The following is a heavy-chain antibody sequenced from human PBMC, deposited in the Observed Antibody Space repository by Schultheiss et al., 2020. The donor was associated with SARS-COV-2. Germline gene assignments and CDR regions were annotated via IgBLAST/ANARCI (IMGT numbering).Heavy chain of an antibody. CDR3: ARAHDYGDYVFDY. D-gene: IGHD4-17*01. CDR2: IYSGGST. J-gene: IGHJ4*02. V-gene: IGHV3-66*01. Sequence: GGSLRLSCAASGFTFSDYYMSWIRQAPGKGLEWVSVIYSGGSTYYADSVKGRFTISRDNSKNTLYLQMNSLRAEDTAVYYCARAHDYGDYVFDYWGQGTLVTVSS. CDR1: GFTFSDYY.